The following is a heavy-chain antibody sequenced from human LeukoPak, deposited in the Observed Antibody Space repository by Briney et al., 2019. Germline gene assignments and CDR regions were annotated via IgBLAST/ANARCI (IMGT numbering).Heavy chain of an antibody. CDR1: GGSFSGYY. Sequence: KPSETLSLTCAVYGGSFSGYYWSWIRQPPGKGLGWIGEINHSGSTNYNPSLKGRVTISVDTSKNQFSLKLSSVTAADTAVYYCARGRLKQWLVRYADYYYGMDVWGQGTTATVSS. V-gene: IGHV4-34*01. D-gene: IGHD6-19*01. CDR3: ARGRLKQWLVRYADYYYGMDV. CDR2: INHSGST. J-gene: IGHJ6*02.